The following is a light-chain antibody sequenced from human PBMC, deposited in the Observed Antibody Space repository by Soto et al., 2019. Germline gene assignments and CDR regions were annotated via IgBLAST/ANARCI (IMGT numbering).Light chain of an antibody. CDR1: QGLVYSDGNIY. Sequence: DVVMTQSPLSLPVTLGQPASISCRSSQGLVYSDGNIYVNWFQQRPGQSPRRLIYQVSNRDSGVPDRFSGSGAGTDFTLKISRVEAEDVGVYYGMQGTHWPISFGQGTRLEIK. V-gene: IGKV2-30*01. CDR3: MQGTHWPIS. CDR2: QVS. J-gene: IGKJ5*01.